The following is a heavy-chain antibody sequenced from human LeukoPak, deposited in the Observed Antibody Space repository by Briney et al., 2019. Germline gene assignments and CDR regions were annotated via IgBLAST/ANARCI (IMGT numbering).Heavy chain of an antibody. D-gene: IGHD3-16*02. J-gene: IGHJ4*02. Sequence: SETLSLTCTVSGGSISSSNYYWGWIRQPPGKGLEWIGRMYYSGNTDYNPSLKSRVTISVDTSKNQFSLKVNSVTAADTAVYYCARTLGWASSRYPFDGWGQGTLVTVSS. CDR1: GGSISSSNYY. CDR2: MYYSGNT. CDR3: ARTLGWASSRYPFDG. V-gene: IGHV4-39*01.